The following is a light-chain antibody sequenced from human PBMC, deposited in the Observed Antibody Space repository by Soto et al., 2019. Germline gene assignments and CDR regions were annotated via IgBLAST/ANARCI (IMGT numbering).Light chain of an antibody. Sequence: EIVMTQSPATLSVSPGERATLSCRASQSVRSNFAWYQQKPGQVPRLLIYGASTRATGSPARFSGSGSGTEITLTISSLQSEDFAVYYCQQYNTWPRSFGGGTKVEIK. CDR2: GAS. J-gene: IGKJ4*01. V-gene: IGKV3-15*01. CDR3: QQYNTWPRS. CDR1: QSVRSN.